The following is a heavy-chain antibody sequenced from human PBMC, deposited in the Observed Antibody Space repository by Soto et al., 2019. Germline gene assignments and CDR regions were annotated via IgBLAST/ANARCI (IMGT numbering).Heavy chain of an antibody. Sequence: QVQLVQSGAEVKKPGASVKVSCKASGYTFTGYYMHWVRQAPGQGLEWMGWINPNSGGTNYAQKFQGWVTMTRDTSISTAYMELSRLRSDDTAVYYCARAPPLAYCGGDCYSDWFDPWGQGTLVTVSS. V-gene: IGHV1-2*04. J-gene: IGHJ5*02. D-gene: IGHD2-21*02. CDR3: ARAPPLAYCGGDCYSDWFDP. CDR2: INPNSGGT. CDR1: GYTFTGYY.